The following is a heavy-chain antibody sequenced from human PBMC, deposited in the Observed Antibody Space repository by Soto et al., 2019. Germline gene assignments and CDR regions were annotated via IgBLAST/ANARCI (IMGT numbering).Heavy chain of an antibody. D-gene: IGHD3-10*01. CDR1: VGTISSGGYY. CDR2: IYYSGST. V-gene: IGHV4-31*03. Sequence: SRSSTVSVGTISSGGYYLIWIRQHPGKGLEWIGYIYYSGSTYYNPSLKSRVTISVYTSKNQFSLKLSSVTDADTAVYYCAREGSGMSRGLENWGQGTLVTVSS. J-gene: IGHJ4*02. CDR3: AREGSGMSRGLEN.